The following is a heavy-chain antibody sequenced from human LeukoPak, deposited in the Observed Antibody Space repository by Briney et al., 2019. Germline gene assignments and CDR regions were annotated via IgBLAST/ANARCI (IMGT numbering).Heavy chain of an antibody. V-gene: IGHV3-11*04. J-gene: IGHJ4*02. CDR1: GFTFSDYY. Sequence: GGSLILSCAGSGFTFSDYYMSWIRQAPGKGLEWISYISSSGSTIYYADSAKGRFTISRDNAKNSLYLQMNNLRAEDTAVYYCARKPGAVDYWGQGTLVTVPS. CDR3: ARKPGAVDY. CDR2: ISSSGSTI. D-gene: IGHD3-10*01.